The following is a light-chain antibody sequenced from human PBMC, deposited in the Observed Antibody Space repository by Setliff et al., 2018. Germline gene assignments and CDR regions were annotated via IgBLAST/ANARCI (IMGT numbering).Light chain of an antibody. CDR2: EVS. Sequence: QSALTQPPSASGSPGQSVTVSCTGTSSDVGNYDFVSWYQQRPGKAPKLMIYEVSKRPSGVPDRFSGSKSGNTASLTVSGLQAEDEADYYCSSYAGSNNFPYVFGTGTKVTVL. V-gene: IGLV2-8*01. J-gene: IGLJ1*01. CDR1: SSDVGNYDF. CDR3: SSYAGSNNFPYV.